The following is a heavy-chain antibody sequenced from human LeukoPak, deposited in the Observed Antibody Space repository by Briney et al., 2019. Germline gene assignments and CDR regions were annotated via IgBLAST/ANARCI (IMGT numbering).Heavy chain of an antibody. V-gene: IGHV3-21*01. D-gene: IGHD3-22*01. CDR1: GFTFSSYS. CDR3: ARGYYYDSSGYSDY. CDR2: ISSSSSYI. Sequence: PGGSLRLSCAASGFTFSSYSMNWVRQAPGRGLEWVSSISSSSSYIYYADSVKGRFTISKDNAKNSLYLQMNRLRAEDTAVYYCARGYYYDSSGYSDYWGQGTLVTVSS. J-gene: IGHJ4*02.